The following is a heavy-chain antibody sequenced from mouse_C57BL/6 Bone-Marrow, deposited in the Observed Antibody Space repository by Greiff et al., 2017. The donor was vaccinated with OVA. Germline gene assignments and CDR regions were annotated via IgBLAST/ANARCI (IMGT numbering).Heavy chain of an antibody. V-gene: IGHV5-17*01. CDR2: ISSGSSTI. CDR3: ARLYGSSYDYAMDY. CDR1: GFTFSDYG. Sequence: VQLKESGGGLVKPGGSLKLSCAASGFTFSDYGMHWVRQAPEKGLEWVAYISSGSSTIYYADTVKGRFTISRDNAKNTLFLQMTSLRSEDTAMYYCARLYGSSYDYAMDYWGQGTSVTVSS. J-gene: IGHJ4*01. D-gene: IGHD1-1*01.